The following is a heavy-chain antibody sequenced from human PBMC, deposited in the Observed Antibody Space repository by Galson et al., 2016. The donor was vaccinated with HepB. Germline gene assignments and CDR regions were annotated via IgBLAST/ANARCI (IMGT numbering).Heavy chain of an antibody. CDR3: ARDRYGDYLDY. CDR2: ISSDGIDK. J-gene: IGHJ4*02. D-gene: IGHD4-17*01. V-gene: IGHV3-30*03. CDR1: GFTFNNFG. Sequence: SLRLSCAASGFTFNNFGLHWVRQAPGKGLEWVSRISSDGIDKYYADSVKGRFTISRDNSKNTVFLQMNSLRAEDTAVYYCARDRYGDYLDYWGQGTLVTVSS.